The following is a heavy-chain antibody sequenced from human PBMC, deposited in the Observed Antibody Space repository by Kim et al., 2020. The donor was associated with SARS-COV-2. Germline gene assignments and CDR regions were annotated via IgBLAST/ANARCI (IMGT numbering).Heavy chain of an antibody. CDR1: GFTFDNAW. Sequence: GGSLRLSCAASGFTFDNAWMTWVRQAPGKGLESVGRIKSKTDGETIDYAAPVKGRFTISRDDSRNTLFLQMDSLKVEDTAVYFCTTHLFTPRRRGFRMVLGAPIDSWGQGTLVTVSS. D-gene: IGHD3-10*01. CDR3: TTHLFTPRRRGFRMVLGAPIDS. V-gene: IGHV3-15*05. J-gene: IGHJ5*01. CDR2: IKSKTDGETI.